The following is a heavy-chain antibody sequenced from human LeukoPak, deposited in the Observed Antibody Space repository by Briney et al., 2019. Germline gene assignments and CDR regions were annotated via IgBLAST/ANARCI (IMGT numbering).Heavy chain of an antibody. CDR1: GFTFSSYR. CDR3: ARWIQLWYYFDY. D-gene: IGHD5-18*01. CDR2: ISSSSSYI. Sequence: GGSLRLSCAASGFTFSSYRMNWVRQAPGKGLEWVSSISSSSSYIYYADSVKGRFTISRDNAKNSLYLQMNSLRAEDTAVYYCARWIQLWYYFDYWGQGTLVTVSS. J-gene: IGHJ4*02. V-gene: IGHV3-21*01.